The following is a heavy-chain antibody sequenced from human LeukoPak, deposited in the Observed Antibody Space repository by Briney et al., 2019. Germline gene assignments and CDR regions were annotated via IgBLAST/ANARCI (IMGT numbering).Heavy chain of an antibody. J-gene: IGHJ2*01. V-gene: IGHV4-59*01. CDR2: IYYSGST. D-gene: IGHD6-19*01. Sequence: SETLSLTCTVSGGSISSYYWSWIRQPPGKGLEWIGYIYYSGSTNYNPSLKSRVTISVDTSKNQFSLKLGSVTAADTAVYYCARGTGSSGWWYFDLWGRGTLVTVSS. CDR1: GGSISSYY. CDR3: ARGTGSSGWWYFDL.